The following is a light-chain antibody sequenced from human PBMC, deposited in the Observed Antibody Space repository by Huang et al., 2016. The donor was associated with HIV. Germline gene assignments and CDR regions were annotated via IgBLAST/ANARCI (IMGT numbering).Light chain of an antibody. CDR1: QGLGND. J-gene: IGKJ1*01. CDR2: AAS. Sequence: AIQMTQSPSSLSASVGDRVTVTCRASQGLGNDLGWYQQKPGKAPKLLIYAASSLQRWVPSRFSGSGSGTDFTLTISSLQPEDFATYYCLQDYNYPRTFGQGTKVEIK. CDR3: LQDYNYPRT. V-gene: IGKV1-6*01.